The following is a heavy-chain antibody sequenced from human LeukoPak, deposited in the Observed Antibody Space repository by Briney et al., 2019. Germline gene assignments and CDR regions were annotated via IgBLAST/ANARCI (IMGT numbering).Heavy chain of an antibody. J-gene: IGHJ4*02. CDR3: ARDTALVVTAMVIRDY. V-gene: IGHV3-7*01. CDR1: GFTFSSYW. CDR2: IKQDGSEK. Sequence: GGSLRLSCAVSGFTFSSYWMSWVRQAPGKGLEWVANIKQDGSEKYYVDSVKGRFTISRDNAKNSLYLQMNSLRAEDTAVYYCARDTALVVTAMVIRDYWGQGTLVTVSS. D-gene: IGHD5-18*01.